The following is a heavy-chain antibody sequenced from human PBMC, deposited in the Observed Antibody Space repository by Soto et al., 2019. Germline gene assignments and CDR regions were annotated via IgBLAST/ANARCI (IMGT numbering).Heavy chain of an antibody. CDR3: AHRRAEVAAAVFDY. J-gene: IGHJ4*02. CDR1: GFSLSTSGVG. Sequence: GSGPTLVNPTQTLTLTCTFSGFSLSTSGVGVGWIRQPPGKALEWLALIYWDDDKRHSPSLKSRLTITKDTSKNQVVLTMTNMDPVDTATYYCAHRRAEVAAAVFDYWGQGTLVTVSS. CDR2: IYWDDDK. V-gene: IGHV2-5*02. D-gene: IGHD6-13*01.